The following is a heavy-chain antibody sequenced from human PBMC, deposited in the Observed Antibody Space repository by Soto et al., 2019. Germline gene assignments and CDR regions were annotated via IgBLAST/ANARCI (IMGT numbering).Heavy chain of an antibody. D-gene: IGHD3-22*01. J-gene: IGHJ6*02. CDR3: ASARFYYDSSEGRYGMDV. CDR1: GGSFNIGDYY. CDR2: IYYSGST. V-gene: IGHV4-30-4*01. Sequence: LSLTCTVSGGSFNIGDYYWSWIRQPPGKGLEWIGSIYYSGSTYYNPSLKSRISISVDTSKNQFSLRLSSVTAADTAVYYCASARFYYDSSEGRYGMDVWGQGTTVTVSS.